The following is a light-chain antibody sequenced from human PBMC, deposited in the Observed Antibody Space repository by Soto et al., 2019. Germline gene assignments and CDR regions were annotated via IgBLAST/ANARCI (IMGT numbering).Light chain of an antibody. CDR1: SSNIGAGYD. CDR2: GNS. V-gene: IGLV1-40*01. Sequence: QSVLTQPPSVSGAPGQRVTISCTGSSSNIGAGYDVQWYQQLPGAAPKLLIFGNSNRPSGVPNRFSGSRSGTSASLAITGLQAEDEADYFCQYYDSSLSVSVIFGGGTKLTVL. CDR3: QYYDSSLSVSVI. J-gene: IGLJ2*01.